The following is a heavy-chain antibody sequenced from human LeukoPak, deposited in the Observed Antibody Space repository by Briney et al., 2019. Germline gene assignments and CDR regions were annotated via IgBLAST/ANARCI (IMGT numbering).Heavy chain of an antibody. J-gene: IGHJ3*02. CDR2: IIPIFGTA. Sequence: ASVKVSCKASGGTFSSYAISWVRQAPGQGLEWMGGIIPIFGTANYAQKFQGRVTITTDESTSTAYMELSSLRSEDTAVYYCAAPITIFGVVIPDAFDIWGQGTMVTVSS. V-gene: IGHV1-69*05. CDR1: GGTFSSYA. D-gene: IGHD3-3*01. CDR3: AAPITIFGVVIPDAFDI.